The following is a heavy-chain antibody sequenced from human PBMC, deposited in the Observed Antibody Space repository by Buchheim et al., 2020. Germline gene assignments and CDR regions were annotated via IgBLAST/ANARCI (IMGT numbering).Heavy chain of an antibody. V-gene: IGHV3-74*03. CDR2: INSDGSTT. CDR3: ARDRSYALDV. CDR1: GFDFSNPW. Sequence: EVQLVESGGGLVQPGGSLRLSCAASGFDFSNPWMPWVRQAPGKGLVWVSHINSDGSTTTYADSVKGRFTISRDNAKNPVYLEMNSLRVEDTAVYYCARDRSYALDVWGQGTT. J-gene: IGHJ6*02.